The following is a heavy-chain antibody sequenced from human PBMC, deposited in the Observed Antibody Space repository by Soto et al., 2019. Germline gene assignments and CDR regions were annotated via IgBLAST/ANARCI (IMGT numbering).Heavy chain of an antibody. V-gene: IGHV1-8*01. D-gene: IGHD5-12*01. CDR2: MNPNSGNT. J-gene: IGHJ6*03. CDR3: ARGGEGGGYDYEDYYYYYMDV. Sequence: ASVKVSCKASGYTFTSYDINWVRQATGQGLEWMGWMNPNSGNTGYAQKFQGRVTMTRNTSISTAYMELSSLKSEDTAVYYCARGGEGGGYDYEDYYYYYMDVWGKGTTVTVSS. CDR1: GYTFTSYD.